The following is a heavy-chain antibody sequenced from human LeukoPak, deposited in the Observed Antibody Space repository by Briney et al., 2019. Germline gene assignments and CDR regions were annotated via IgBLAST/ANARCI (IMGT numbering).Heavy chain of an antibody. CDR3: ARGGGSVFFDY. J-gene: IGHJ4*02. Sequence: ESGGSLRLSCEASGFTFSSYALTWVRQAPGKGLEWVSTISSSAASTFYADSVKSRFTISRQNSKNTLYLQMNSLRAEDTAVYYCARGGGSVFFDYWGQGTLVTVSS. D-gene: IGHD1-26*01. CDR1: GFTFSSYA. CDR2: ISSSAAST. V-gene: IGHV3-23*01.